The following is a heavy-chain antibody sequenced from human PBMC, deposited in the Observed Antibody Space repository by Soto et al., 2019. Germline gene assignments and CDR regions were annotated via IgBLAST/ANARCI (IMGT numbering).Heavy chain of an antibody. D-gene: IGHD1-26*01. J-gene: IGHJ4*02. CDR1: GYTFTSYA. Sequence: ASVKVSCKASGYTFTSYAMHWVRQAPGQRLEWMGWINAGNANTKYSQKFQGRVTITRDTSASTAYMELSSLRSEDTAVYYCARASGSYTNYYFDYWGQGTLVT. V-gene: IGHV1-3*01. CDR3: ARASGSYTNYYFDY. CDR2: INAGNANT.